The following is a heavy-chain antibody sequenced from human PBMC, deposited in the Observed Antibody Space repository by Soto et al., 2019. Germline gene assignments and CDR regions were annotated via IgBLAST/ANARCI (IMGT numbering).Heavy chain of an antibody. CDR1: GGSFIGYY. CDR3: ARIAGGYYYYYGMDV. J-gene: IGHJ6*02. V-gene: IGHV4-34*01. Sequence: SETLSLTCAFYGGSFIGYYWSWIRQPPGKGLEWIGEINHSGSTNYNPSLKSRVTISVDTSKNQFSLKLSSVTAADTAVYYCARIAGGYYYYYGMDVWGQGTTVTVSS. CDR2: INHSGST. D-gene: IGHD3-16*01.